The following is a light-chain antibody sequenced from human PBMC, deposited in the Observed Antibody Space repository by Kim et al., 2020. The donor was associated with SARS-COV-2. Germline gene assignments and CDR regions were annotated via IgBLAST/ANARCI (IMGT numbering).Light chain of an antibody. Sequence: GQSITISCTGTSSNVGAYNFVSWYQQHPGKAPKLMIYGVNRRPSGVSYRFSGSKSGNTASLTISGLQAEDEADYYCSSYIRSSSFAFGGGTKLTVL. CDR1: SSNVGAYNF. V-gene: IGLV2-14*04. J-gene: IGLJ3*02. CDR2: GVN. CDR3: SSYIRSSSFA.